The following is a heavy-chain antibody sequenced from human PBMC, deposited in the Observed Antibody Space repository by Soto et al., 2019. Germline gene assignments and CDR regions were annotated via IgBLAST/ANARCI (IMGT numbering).Heavy chain of an antibody. D-gene: IGHD3-3*01. CDR3: ARVPVQLRFLEWFGGMDV. J-gene: IGHJ6*02. Sequence: SETLSLTCTVSGGSISSYYWSWIRQPPGKGLEWIGYIYYSGSTNYNPSLKSRVTISVDTSKNQFSLKLSSVTAADTAVYYCARVPVQLRFLEWFGGMDVWGQGTTVTVSS. CDR2: IYYSGST. CDR1: GGSISSYY. V-gene: IGHV4-59*01.